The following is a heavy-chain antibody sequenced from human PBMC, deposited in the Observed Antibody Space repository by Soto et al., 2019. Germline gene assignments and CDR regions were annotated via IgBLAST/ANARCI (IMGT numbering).Heavy chain of an antibody. CDR3: RRDGSYYAVEV. Sequence: PVGSLRLSCASSGFTFSSSWMTWVRQAPGKGLEWVANIKQDGSEKYYVDSVKGRFTISRDNAKNSLYLQMDSLRVEDTAPYYCRRDGSYYAVEVWGPGTTFSVSS. V-gene: IGHV3-7*03. D-gene: IGHD3-10*01. CDR1: GFTFSSSW. J-gene: IGHJ6*02. CDR2: IKQDGSEK.